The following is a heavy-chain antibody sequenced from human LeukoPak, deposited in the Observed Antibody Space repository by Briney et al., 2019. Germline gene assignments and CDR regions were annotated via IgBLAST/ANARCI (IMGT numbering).Heavy chain of an antibody. V-gene: IGHV3-13*01. CDR2: LGTAGDT. CDR3: AKAARFLEWLDY. J-gene: IGHJ4*02. CDR1: GFTLSNYA. Sequence: GGSLRLSCAASGFTLSNYAMHWVRQPAGEGLEWVSALGTAGDTFYPGSVKGRFTISRDNAKKSLFLQMNSLRAEDTAVYYCAKAARFLEWLDYWGQGTLVTVSS. D-gene: IGHD3-3*01.